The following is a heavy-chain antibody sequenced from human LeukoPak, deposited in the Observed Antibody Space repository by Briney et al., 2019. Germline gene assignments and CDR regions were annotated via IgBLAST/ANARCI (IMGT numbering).Heavy chain of an antibody. CDR3: AREPTSKPSFDC. Sequence: SETLSLTCTVSGGSISSSSYYWGWIRQPPGKGLEWIGSIYYSGSTYYNPSLKSRVTMSVDTSKNQFSLRLSSVTAADTAVYYCAREPTSKPSFDCWGQGTLVTVSP. V-gene: IGHV4-39*07. CDR1: GGSISSSSYY. J-gene: IGHJ4*02. D-gene: IGHD4-11*01. CDR2: IYYSGST.